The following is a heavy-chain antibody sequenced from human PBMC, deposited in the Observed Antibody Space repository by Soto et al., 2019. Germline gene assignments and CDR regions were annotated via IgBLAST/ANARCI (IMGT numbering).Heavy chain of an antibody. Sequence: ASVKVSCTASGGTFSSYAISWVRQAPGQGLEWMGGIIPIFGTANYAQKFQGRVTITADESTSTAYMELSSLRSEDTAVYYCARDGKAARPELWGQGTLVTVSS. V-gene: IGHV1-69*01. CDR1: GGTFSSYA. J-gene: IGHJ4*02. CDR2: IIPIFGTA. D-gene: IGHD6-6*01. CDR3: ARDGKAARPEL.